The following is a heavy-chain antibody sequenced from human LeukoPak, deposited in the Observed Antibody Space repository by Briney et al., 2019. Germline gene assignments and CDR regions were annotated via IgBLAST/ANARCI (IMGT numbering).Heavy chain of an antibody. CDR3: ARIFLGYSSGWYFDY. CDR1: GGSISSYY. Sequence: PSETLSLTCTVSGGSISSYYWSWIRQPPGKGLEWIGYIYYSGSTNYNPSLKSRVTISVDTSKNQFSLNLSSVTALDTAVYYCARIFLGYSSGWYFDYWGQGTLVTVSS. CDR2: IYYSGST. D-gene: IGHD6-19*01. V-gene: IGHV4-59*12. J-gene: IGHJ4*02.